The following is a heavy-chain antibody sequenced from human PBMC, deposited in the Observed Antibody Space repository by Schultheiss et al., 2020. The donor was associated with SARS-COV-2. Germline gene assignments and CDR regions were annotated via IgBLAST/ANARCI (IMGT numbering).Heavy chain of an antibody. CDR1: GGSISSYY. V-gene: IGHV4-59*08. D-gene: IGHD3-16*02. Sequence: SETLSLTCTVSGGSISSYYWSWIRQPPGKGLEWIGYIYYSGSTNYNPSLKSRVTISVDTSKNQFSLKLSSVTAADTAVYYCARAEDPRLHLGELSLATPPGGFDYWGQGTLVTVSS. J-gene: IGHJ4*02. CDR3: ARAEDPRLHLGELSLATPPGGFDY. CDR2: IYYSGST.